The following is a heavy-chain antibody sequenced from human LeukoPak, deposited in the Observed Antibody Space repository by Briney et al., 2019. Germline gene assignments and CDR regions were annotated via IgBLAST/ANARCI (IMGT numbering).Heavy chain of an antibody. CDR2: IYYSGIT. J-gene: IGHJ2*01. CDR3: ARHPLLGSYWYFDL. CDR1: GGSISSYY. Sequence: SETLSLTCTVSGGSISSYYWSWIRQPPGKELEWIACIYYSGITHYNPSLKSRVTISLDTSKNQFSLNLSSATAADTALYYCARHPLLGSYWYFDLWGRGTLVTVSS. D-gene: IGHD3-10*01. V-gene: IGHV4-59*08.